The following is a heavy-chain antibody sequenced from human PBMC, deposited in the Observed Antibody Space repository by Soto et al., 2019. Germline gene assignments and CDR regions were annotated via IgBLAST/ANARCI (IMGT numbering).Heavy chain of an antibody. CDR3: ARGGPVDSGWYSFDY. CDR2: INAGNGDS. J-gene: IGHJ4*02. Sequence: ASVKVSCKASGYNFANYYMHWVRQAPGQRLEWMGWINAGNGDSKYSQKFQGRVTITRDTSASTAYMELSSLRSEDTAVYYCARGGPVDSGWYSFDYWGQGALVTVSS. CDR1: GYNFANYY. V-gene: IGHV1-3*01. D-gene: IGHD6-19*01.